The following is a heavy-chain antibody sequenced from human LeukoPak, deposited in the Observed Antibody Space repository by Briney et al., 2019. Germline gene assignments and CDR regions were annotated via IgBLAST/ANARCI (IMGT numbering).Heavy chain of an antibody. D-gene: IGHD3-22*01. CDR3: AIDLGGGYFYDSSVYYYDWYFAL. Sequence: PSETLSLTCTVSGCSFSSYYWSWIRQPAGKGLEWIGRIYTSGSTNYNPSLKSRVTMSVDTSKNQFSLKLSSVTAADTAVYYCAIDLGGGYFYDSSVYYYDWYFALWGRGTLVTVSS. CDR2: IYTSGST. V-gene: IGHV4-4*07. CDR1: GCSFSSYY. J-gene: IGHJ2*01.